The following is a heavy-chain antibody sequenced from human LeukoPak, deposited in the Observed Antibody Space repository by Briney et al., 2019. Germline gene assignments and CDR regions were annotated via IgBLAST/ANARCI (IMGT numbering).Heavy chain of an antibody. V-gene: IGHV4-59*01. J-gene: IGHJ6*03. D-gene: IGHD6-13*01. CDR2: IYYSGST. CDR1: GGSISSYY. CDR3: ARGEAAAGARYYYYYMDV. Sequence: SETLSLTCTVSGGSISSYYWSWIRQPPGKGLEWIGYIYYSGSTNYNPSLKSRVTISVDTSKNQFSLKLSSVTAADTAVYYCARGEAAAGARYYYYYMDVWGKGTTVTVSS.